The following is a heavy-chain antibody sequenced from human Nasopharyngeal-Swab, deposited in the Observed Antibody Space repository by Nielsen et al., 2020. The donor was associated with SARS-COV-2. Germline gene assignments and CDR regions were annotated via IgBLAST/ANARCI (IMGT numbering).Heavy chain of an antibody. Sequence: GVLKISCAASGFTFSSYSMNWVRQAPGKGLEWVSSISSSSSYIYYADSVKGRFTISRDNAKNSLYLQMNSLRAEDTAVYYCARDRRPSSGWYSSAFDIWGQGTMVTVSS. CDR3: ARDRRPSSGWYSSAFDI. D-gene: IGHD6-19*01. V-gene: IGHV3-21*01. CDR1: GFTFSSYS. J-gene: IGHJ3*02. CDR2: ISSSSSYI.